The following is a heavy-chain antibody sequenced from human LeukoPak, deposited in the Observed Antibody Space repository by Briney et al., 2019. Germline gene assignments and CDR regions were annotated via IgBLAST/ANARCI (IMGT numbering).Heavy chain of an antibody. CDR1: GYTFTSYD. Sequence: GASVKVSCKASGYTFTSYDINWVRQATGQGLEWMGWMNPNSGNTGYAQKFQGRVTMTRNTSISTAYMELSSLRSEDTAVYYCARGHYYGSGSYENGMDVWGQGTTVTVSS. V-gene: IGHV1-8*01. CDR3: ARGHYYGSGSYENGMDV. J-gene: IGHJ6*02. D-gene: IGHD3-10*01. CDR2: MNPNSGNT.